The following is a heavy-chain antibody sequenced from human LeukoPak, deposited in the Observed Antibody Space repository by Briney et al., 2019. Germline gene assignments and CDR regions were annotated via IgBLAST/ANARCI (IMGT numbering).Heavy chain of an antibody. CDR2: INPNSGGT. CDR1: GYTFTGYY. D-gene: IGHD6-13*01. CDR3: ARDKAAGPYYFDY. V-gene: IGHV1-2*06. J-gene: IGHJ4*02. Sequence: ASVKVSCKASGYTFTGYYMHWVRQAPGQGLEWMGRINPNSGGTNYAQKFQGRVTMTRDTSISTAYMELSRLRSDDTAVYYCARDKAAGPYYFDYWGQGTLVTVSS.